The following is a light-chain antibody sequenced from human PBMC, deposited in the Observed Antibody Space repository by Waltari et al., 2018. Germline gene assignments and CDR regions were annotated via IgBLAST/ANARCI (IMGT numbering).Light chain of an antibody. V-gene: IGLV2-14*03. CDR2: DVS. CDR3: NSYSSSSSLVL. Sequence: QSALTQPASVSGSPGQSFTISCTGTSSDVGPINIVSWYKQHQGKAPKLRINDVSNRPSGVSVRFSGSKSGNTASLTISGLQAEDEADYYCNSYSSSSSLVLFGGGTKLTVV. CDR1: SSDVGPINI. J-gene: IGLJ2*01.